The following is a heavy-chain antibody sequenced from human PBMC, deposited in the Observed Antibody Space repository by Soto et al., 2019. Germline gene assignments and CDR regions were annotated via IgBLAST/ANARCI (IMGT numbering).Heavy chain of an antibody. CDR1: GFPFSSYW. D-gene: IGHD3-9*01. CDR2: ISGDGVTT. J-gene: IGHJ4*02. Sequence: EVQLVESGGDLVQRGGSLRRSCAVSGFPFSSYWMHWVRHTPGKGLDWVARISGDGVTTYYADSVTGRFTVSRDNAKNPLSLQISGLRAEDTAVYYCAREYYGLLTGYYTDYWGQVTLVSVSS. V-gene: IGHV3-74*01. CDR3: AREYYGLLTGYYTDY.